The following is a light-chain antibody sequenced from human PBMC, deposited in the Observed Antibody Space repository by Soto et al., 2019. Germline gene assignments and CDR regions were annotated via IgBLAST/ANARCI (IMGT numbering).Light chain of an antibody. J-gene: IGKJ2*01. CDR3: QQSYSIPRT. Sequence: EIVLTQSPATLSLSPGERATLSCRASQSVSSYLVWYQQKPGQAPRLLIYDASNRATGIPARFSGSGSGTDFTLTISSLQPEDFATYYCQQSYSIPRTFGQGTKLEIK. V-gene: IGKV3-11*01. CDR2: DAS. CDR1: QSVSSY.